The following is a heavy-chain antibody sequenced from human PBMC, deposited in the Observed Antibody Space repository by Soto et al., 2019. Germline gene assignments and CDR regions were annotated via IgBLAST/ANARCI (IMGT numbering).Heavy chain of an antibody. J-gene: IGHJ6*02. Sequence: EVQLVESGGGLVQPGRSLRLSCAASGFTFDDYAMHWVRQAPGKGLEGVSGISWNSGSIGYADSVKGRFTISRDNAKNSLYLQMNSLRAEDTALYYCAKVMGHCSSTSCYYYYYGMDVWGQGTTVTVSS. CDR1: GFTFDDYA. CDR2: ISWNSGSI. CDR3: AKVMGHCSSTSCYYYYYGMDV. D-gene: IGHD2-2*01. V-gene: IGHV3-9*01.